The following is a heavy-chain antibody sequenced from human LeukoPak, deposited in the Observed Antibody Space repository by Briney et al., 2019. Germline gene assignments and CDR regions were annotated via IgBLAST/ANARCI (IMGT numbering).Heavy chain of an antibody. CDR2: INPNSGGT. Sequence: ASVKVSCKASGYTFTGYYMHWVRQAPGQGLEWRGWINPNSGGTNYAQKFQGGVTMTRDTSISTAYMELSRLRYDDTAVYYCARDLVYDSPPSGMDVWGQGTTVTVSS. CDR1: GYTFTGYY. V-gene: IGHV1-2*02. J-gene: IGHJ6*02. CDR3: ARDLVYDSPPSGMDV. D-gene: IGHD3-16*01.